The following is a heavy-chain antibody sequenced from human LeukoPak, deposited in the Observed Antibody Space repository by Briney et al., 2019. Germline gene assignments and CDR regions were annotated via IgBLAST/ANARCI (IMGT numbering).Heavy chain of an antibody. Sequence: GRSLRLSCAASGFTFTTYAMHWVRQAPGKGLEWVSAISGGGGSTYYADSVKGRFTISRDDSKNTLYVQMNSLRAEDTAVYYCVREDTPATANYWGQGTLVTISS. D-gene: IGHD2-21*02. CDR1: GFTFTTYA. V-gene: IGHV3-23*01. CDR2: ISGGGGST. CDR3: VREDTPATANY. J-gene: IGHJ4*02.